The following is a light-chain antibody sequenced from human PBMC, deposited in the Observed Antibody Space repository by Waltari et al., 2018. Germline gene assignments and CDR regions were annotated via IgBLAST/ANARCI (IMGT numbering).Light chain of an antibody. CDR1: LGSLHTDGDTS. Sequence: NVVTQTPLSLSVTPGQAASISCKSSLGSLHTDGDTSSSWYLQRADQPPRPLLYEVSKGLSGVPERFRGGGSGTEFSLTISRVEAEDVGFYYCVQSLQVPSFGGGTRLE. CDR3: VQSLQVPS. CDR2: EVS. V-gene: IGKV2D-29*01. J-gene: IGKJ4*01.